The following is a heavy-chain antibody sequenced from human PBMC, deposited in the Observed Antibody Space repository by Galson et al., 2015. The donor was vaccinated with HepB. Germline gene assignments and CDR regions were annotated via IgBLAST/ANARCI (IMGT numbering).Heavy chain of an antibody. CDR3: AKTRDTDY. D-gene: IGHD1-1*01. CDR1: GFTFSSYE. J-gene: IGHJ4*02. CDR2: ISSSGSTI. V-gene: IGHV3-48*03. Sequence: SLRLSCAASGFTFSSYEMNWVRQAPGKGLEWVSYISSSGSTIYYADSVKGRFTISRDNSKNTLYLQMNSLRAEDTAVYYCAKTRDTDYWGQGTLVTVSS.